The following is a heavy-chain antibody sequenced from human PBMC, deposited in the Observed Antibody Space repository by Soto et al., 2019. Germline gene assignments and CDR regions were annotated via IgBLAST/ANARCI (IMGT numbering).Heavy chain of an antibody. J-gene: IGHJ3*02. CDR1: GFTFSSYS. Sequence: EVQLVESGGGLVQPGGSLRLSCAASGFTFSSYSMNWVRQAPGKGLEWVSYISSSSSNIYYADSVKGRFTISRDNDKNSLYLQMNSRRDEDTAVYYCARSRTAEGRANEDAFDIWGQGTMVTVSS. CDR2: ISSSSSNI. V-gene: IGHV3-48*02. D-gene: IGHD1-1*01. CDR3: ARSRTAEGRANEDAFDI.